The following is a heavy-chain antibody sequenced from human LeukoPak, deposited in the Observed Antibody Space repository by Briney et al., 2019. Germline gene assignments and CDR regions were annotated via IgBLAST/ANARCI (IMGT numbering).Heavy chain of an antibody. CDR1: GFTVSNNY. D-gene: IGHD1-26*01. CDR3: AKDWEPYALQYFQH. V-gene: IGHV3-66*01. J-gene: IGHJ1*01. CDR2: IYSAGST. Sequence: GGSLRLSCAASGFTVSNNYITWVRQAPGKGLEWVSLIYSAGSTYYADSVKGRFTISRDNSKNTLYLQMNSLRAEDTAVYYCAKDWEPYALQYFQHWGQGTLVTVSS.